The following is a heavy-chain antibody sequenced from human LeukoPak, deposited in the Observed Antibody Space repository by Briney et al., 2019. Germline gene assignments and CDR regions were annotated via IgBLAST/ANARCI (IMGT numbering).Heavy chain of an antibody. V-gene: IGHV4-59*01. CDR3: ARNDFWSGYDAFDI. Sequence: PSETLSLTCTVSGGSISSYYWSWIRQPAGKGLEWIGYIYYSGSTNYNPSLKSRVTISVDTSKNQFSLKLSSVTAADTAVYYCARNDFWSGYDAFDIWGQGTMVTVSS. D-gene: IGHD3-3*01. J-gene: IGHJ3*02. CDR2: IYYSGST. CDR1: GGSISSYY.